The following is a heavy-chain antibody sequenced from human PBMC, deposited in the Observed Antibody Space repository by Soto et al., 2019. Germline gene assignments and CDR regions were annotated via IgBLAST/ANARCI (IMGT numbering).Heavy chain of an antibody. J-gene: IGHJ4*02. V-gene: IGHV3-33*01. CDR3: ARDGYSSSCSD. CDR2: IWYDGSNK. Sequence: QVQLVESGGGVVQPGRSLRLSCAASGFTFSSYGMHWVRQAPGKGLEWVAVIWYDGSNKYYADSVKGRFTISRDNSKNTMYLQMNSLRAEDTAVYYCARDGYSSSCSDWVQGTLVTVSS. D-gene: IGHD6-13*01. CDR1: GFTFSSYG.